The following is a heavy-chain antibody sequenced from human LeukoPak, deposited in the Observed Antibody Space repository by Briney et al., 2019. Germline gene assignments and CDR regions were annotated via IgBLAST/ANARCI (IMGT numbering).Heavy chain of an antibody. V-gene: IGHV3-21*01. CDR1: GFTFSSYS. J-gene: IGHJ4*02. Sequence: GGSLRLSCAASGFTFSSYSMNWVRQAPGKGLEWVSSISSSSSYIYYADSVKGRFTISRDNAKNSLYLRMNSLRAEDTAVYYCARGRRYYDYVWGSRDSDYWGQGTLVTVSS. D-gene: IGHD3-16*01. CDR3: ARGRRYYDYVWGSRDSDY. CDR2: ISSSSSYI.